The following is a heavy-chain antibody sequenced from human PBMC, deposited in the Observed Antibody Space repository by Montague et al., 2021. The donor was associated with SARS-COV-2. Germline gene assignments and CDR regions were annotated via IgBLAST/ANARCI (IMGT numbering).Heavy chain of an antibody. D-gene: IGHD4-23*01. CDR1: GFTFSSYA. J-gene: IGHJ2*01. CDR2: ISSSGGHT. CDR3: AKDRGGNSDWYFDL. Sequence: SLRLSCAASGFTFSSYAMSWVRQAPGKGLEWVSGISSSGGHTYYADSVKGRSTISRDNSKNTLYLQMNSLGAEDMAVYYCAKDRGGNSDWYFDLWGRGTQVIGSS. V-gene: IGHV3-23*01.